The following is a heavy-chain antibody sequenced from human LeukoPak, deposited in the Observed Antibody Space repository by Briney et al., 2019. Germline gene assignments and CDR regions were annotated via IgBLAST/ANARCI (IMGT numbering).Heavy chain of an antibody. CDR1: GGTFSSYA. CDR2: IIPIFGPA. CDR3: ARGIVGTTHEAFDI. V-gene: IGHV1-69*13. D-gene: IGHD1-26*01. Sequence: EASVKVSCKASGGTFSSYAFSWVRQAPGQGLEWMGGIIPIFGPANYAQKFQGRVTITADESTSTAYMGLSSLRSEDTAVYYCARGIVGTTHEAFDIWGQGKMVTVSS. J-gene: IGHJ3*02.